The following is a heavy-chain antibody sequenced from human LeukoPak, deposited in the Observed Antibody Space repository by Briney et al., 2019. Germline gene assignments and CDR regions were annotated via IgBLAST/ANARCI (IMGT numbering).Heavy chain of an antibody. CDR3: ASGVATLRY. J-gene: IGHJ4*02. CDR1: GGSISSSSYY. CDR2: IYYSGST. V-gene: IGHV4-39*07. Sequence: PSETLSLTCTVSGGSISSSSYYWGWIRQPPGKGLEWIGSIYYSGSTYYNPSLKSRVTISVDTSKNQFSLKLSSVTAADTAVYYCASGVATLRYWGQGTLVTVSS. D-gene: IGHD2-15*01.